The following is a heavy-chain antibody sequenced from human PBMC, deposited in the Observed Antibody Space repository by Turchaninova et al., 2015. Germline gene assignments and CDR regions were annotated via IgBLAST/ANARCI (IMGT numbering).Heavy chain of an antibody. CDR3: ARDLLSGYTYGYNAFDI. D-gene: IGHD5-18*01. CDR2: ISAYNGNT. Sequence: QVQLVQSGAEVKKPGASVTVSCSASCYTFPSYGISWVRLVPGQGREWMGWISAYNGNTRDGQKLQGRGTMTTDTSTSTAYMELRSLRSDDTAVYYCARDLLSGYTYGYNAFDIWGQGTMVTVSS. V-gene: IGHV1-18*01. CDR1: CYTFPSYG. J-gene: IGHJ3*02.